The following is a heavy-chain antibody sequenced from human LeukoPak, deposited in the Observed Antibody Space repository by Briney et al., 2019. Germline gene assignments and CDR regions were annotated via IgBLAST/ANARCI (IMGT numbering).Heavy chain of an antibody. V-gene: IGHV3-23*01. Sequence: GGSLRLSCAASGFTFDDYTMHWVRQAPGEGLEWVSAISGSGGSTYYADSVRGRFTISRDNSKNTLYLQMNSLRAEDTAVYYCAKDRSSWLTYYYYYGMDVWGQGTTVTVSS. D-gene: IGHD6-13*01. CDR2: ISGSGGST. CDR3: AKDRSSWLTYYYYYGMDV. J-gene: IGHJ6*02. CDR1: GFTFDDYT.